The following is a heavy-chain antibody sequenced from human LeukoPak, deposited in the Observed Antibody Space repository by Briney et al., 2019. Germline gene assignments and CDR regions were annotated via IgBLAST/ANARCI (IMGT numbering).Heavy chain of an antibody. CDR1: GFTFSSYW. CDR2: IKQDGSEK. CDR3: ARDRDGYNSDY. Sequence: GGSLRLSCAASGFTFSSYWMSWVRQAPGTGLEWVANIKQDGSEKYYVDSVKGRFTISRDNAKNSLYLQMNSLRAEDTAVYYCARDRDGYNSDYWGQGTLVTVSS. D-gene: IGHD5-24*01. J-gene: IGHJ4*02. V-gene: IGHV3-7*01.